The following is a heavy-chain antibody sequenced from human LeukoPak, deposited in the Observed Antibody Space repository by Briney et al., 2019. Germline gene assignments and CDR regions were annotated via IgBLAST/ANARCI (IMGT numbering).Heavy chain of an antibody. CDR2: IIPIFGTA. J-gene: IGHJ5*02. D-gene: IGHD3-22*01. V-gene: IGHV1-69*05. Sequence: APVKVSCKASGGTFSSYAISWVRQAPGQGLEWMGGIIPIFGTANYAQKFQGRVTITTDESTSTAYMELSSLRSEDTAVYYCARGGGHYYDTPPYWFDPWGQGTLVTVSS. CDR1: GGTFSSYA. CDR3: ARGGGHYYDTPPYWFDP.